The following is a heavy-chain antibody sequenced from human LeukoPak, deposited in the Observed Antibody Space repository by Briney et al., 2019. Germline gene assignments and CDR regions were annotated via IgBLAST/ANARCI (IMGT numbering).Heavy chain of an antibody. V-gene: IGHV1-2*02. J-gene: IGHJ3*02. Sequence: GASVKVSCKASGYTFTGYYMHWVRQAPGQGLEWMGWTNPNSGGTNYAQKFQGRVTMTRNTSISTAYMELSRLRSDDTAVYYCASNLWVNDAFDIWGQGTMVTVSS. D-gene: IGHD3-16*01. CDR1: GYTFTGYY. CDR2: TNPNSGGT. CDR3: ASNLWVNDAFDI.